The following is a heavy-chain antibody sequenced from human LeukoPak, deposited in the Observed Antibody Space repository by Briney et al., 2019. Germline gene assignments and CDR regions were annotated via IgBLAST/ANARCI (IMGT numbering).Heavy chain of an antibody. CDR1: GFTLSSYA. Sequence: GGSLRLSCSASGFTLSSYAMHWVRQAPGKGLEYVSAISSNGGSTYYADSVKGRVTISRDNSKNTLYLQMSSLRAEDTAVYYCVKGYCSSISCYGDYWGQGTLVTFSS. CDR3: VKGYCSSISCYGDY. V-gene: IGHV3-64D*09. D-gene: IGHD2-2*01. J-gene: IGHJ4*02. CDR2: ISSNGGST.